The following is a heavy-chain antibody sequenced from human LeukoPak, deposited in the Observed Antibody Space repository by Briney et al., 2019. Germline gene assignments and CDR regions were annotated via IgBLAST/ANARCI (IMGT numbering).Heavy chain of an antibody. CDR3: ARQYYSYGNAFDI. CDR1: GFTFSSYA. J-gene: IGHJ3*02. D-gene: IGHD5-18*01. V-gene: IGHV3-23*01. CDR2: ISGSGGST. Sequence: GGSLRLSCAASGFTFSSYAMHWVRQAPGKGLEWVSAISGSGGSTYYADSVKGRFTISRDNSKNTLYLQMNSLRAEDTAVYYCARQYYSYGNAFDIWGQGTMVTVSS.